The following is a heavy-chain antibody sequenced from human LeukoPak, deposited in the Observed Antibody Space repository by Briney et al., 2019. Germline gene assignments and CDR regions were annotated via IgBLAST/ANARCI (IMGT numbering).Heavy chain of an antibody. J-gene: IGHJ4*02. Sequence: ASVKVSCKASGYTFTSYYMHWVRQAPGQGLEWMGIINPSGGSTSYAQKLQGRVTMTRDTSTSTVYMELSSLRSEDTAVYYCARAGEGIAARHRGPKYWGQGTLVTVSS. D-gene: IGHD6-6*01. CDR1: GYTFTSYY. V-gene: IGHV1-46*01. CDR2: INPSGGST. CDR3: ARAGEGIAARHRGPKY.